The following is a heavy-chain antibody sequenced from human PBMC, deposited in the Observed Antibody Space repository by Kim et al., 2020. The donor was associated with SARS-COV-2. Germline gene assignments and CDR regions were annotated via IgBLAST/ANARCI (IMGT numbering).Heavy chain of an antibody. D-gene: IGHD6-19*01. CDR2: GST. Sequence: GSTTYTPSLKSRVTISVDTSKNQFSLKLSSVTAADTAVYYCARSSGWIDYWGQGTLVTVSS. J-gene: IGHJ4*02. V-gene: IGHV4-59*01. CDR3: ARSSGWIDY.